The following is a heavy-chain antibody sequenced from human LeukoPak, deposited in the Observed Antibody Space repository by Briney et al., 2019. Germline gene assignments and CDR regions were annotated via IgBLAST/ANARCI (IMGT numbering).Heavy chain of an antibody. D-gene: IGHD3-10*01. Sequence: SSETLSLTCTVSGGSISSGGYYWSWIRQHPGKGLEWIGYIYYSGSTYYSPSLKGRVTISVDTSKNQFSLKLSSVTAADTAVYYCARTMVRGVISCFDYWGQGTLVTVSS. CDR1: GGSISSGGYY. CDR3: ARTMVRGVISCFDY. J-gene: IGHJ4*02. V-gene: IGHV4-31*03. CDR2: IYYSGST.